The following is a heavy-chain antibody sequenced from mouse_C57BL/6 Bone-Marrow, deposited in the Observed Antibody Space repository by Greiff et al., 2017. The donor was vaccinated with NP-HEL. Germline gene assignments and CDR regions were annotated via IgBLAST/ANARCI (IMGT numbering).Heavy chain of an antibody. J-gene: IGHJ3*01. CDR3: ARGTLTGTFAY. Sequence: QVQLQQPGADLVKPGASVKLSCKASGYTFTSYWMHWVKQRPGQGLEWIGEIDPSDSYTNYNQKFKGKSTLTVDKSSSTAYMQLSSLTSEDSAVYYCARGTLTGTFAYWGQGTLVTVSA. V-gene: IGHV1-69*01. CDR2: IDPSDSYT. CDR1: GYTFTSYW. D-gene: IGHD4-1*01.